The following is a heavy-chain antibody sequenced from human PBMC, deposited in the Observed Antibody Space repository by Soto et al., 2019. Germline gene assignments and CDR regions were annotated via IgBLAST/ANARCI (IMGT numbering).Heavy chain of an antibody. V-gene: IGHV5-51*01. J-gene: IGHJ6*02. CDR3: ARQGRPYSGSGYCYGMDV. CDR1: GFSLNTYW. Sequence: PGESLKISCNASGFSLNTYWIGWVRQKPGKGLEWMGSIFPGDSDTRYSPSFQGQVIISADRSISTAYLQWRSLKASDTAIYYCARQGRPYSGSGYCYGMDVWGQGTTVTVSS. CDR2: IFPGDSDT. D-gene: IGHD6-6*01.